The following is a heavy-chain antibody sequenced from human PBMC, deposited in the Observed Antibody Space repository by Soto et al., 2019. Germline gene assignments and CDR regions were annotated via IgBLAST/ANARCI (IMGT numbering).Heavy chain of an antibody. V-gene: IGHV1-18*03. Sequence: QVQLVQSGAEVKKPGASVKVSCKTSGFTFTNYYINWVRQAPGQGLEVMGWISAYSGNTNYAQNLQGRVTMTTDTSASTAYLELRSLRSDDMAVYFCARGDTYYVNWYFDYWGQGTLVTVSS. D-gene: IGHD1-1*01. CDR2: ISAYSGNT. CDR1: GFTFTNYY. J-gene: IGHJ4*02. CDR3: ARGDTYYVNWYFDY.